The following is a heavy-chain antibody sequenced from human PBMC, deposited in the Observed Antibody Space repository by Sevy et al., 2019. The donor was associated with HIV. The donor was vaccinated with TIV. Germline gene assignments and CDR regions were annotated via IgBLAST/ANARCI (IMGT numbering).Heavy chain of an antibody. CDR1: GFTFSNHA. CDR3: ARAGWDPDYYDMAY. D-gene: IGHD3-22*01. V-gene: IGHV3-33*01. Sequence: GGSPRLSCAASGFTFSNHAMHWVRQAPGKGLEWVAAIWFDGSNKYYADSVKGRFTISRDNSQNTLYLEMNSLRVEDMAVYYCARAGWDPDYYDMAYWGQGTLVTVSS. J-gene: IGHJ4*02. CDR2: IWFDGSNK.